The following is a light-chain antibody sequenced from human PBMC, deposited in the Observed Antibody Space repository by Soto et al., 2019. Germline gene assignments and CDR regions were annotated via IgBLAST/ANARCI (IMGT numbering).Light chain of an antibody. J-gene: IGLJ2*01. Sequence: QSVLTQPPSVSGTPGQRGNMSCSGSSSNIGSKSVSWYQHLPQTAPKLLIDSNNQRPSGVPGRFSGSKSGTSASLAISGLQSDDETQYYCAAWDDSLNVLVFGGGTKLTVL. CDR3: AAWDDSLNVLV. CDR1: SSNIGSKS. CDR2: SNN. V-gene: IGLV1-44*01.